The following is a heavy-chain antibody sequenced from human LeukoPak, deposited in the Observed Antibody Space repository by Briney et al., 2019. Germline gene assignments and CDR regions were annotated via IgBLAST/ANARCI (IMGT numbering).Heavy chain of an antibody. J-gene: IGHJ4*02. V-gene: IGHV5-51*01. D-gene: IGHD4-17*01. CDR2: IYPGDSET. Sequence: GESLKISFQASGYRFSNNWIGWGRQTPGKGLGWMGIIYPGDSETKYSPSFQGQVTLSADKSITTAYLQWSSLQASDSAIYYCVRYPTTGRLDYWGQGTLVTVSS. CDR3: VRYPTTGRLDY. CDR1: GYRFSNNW.